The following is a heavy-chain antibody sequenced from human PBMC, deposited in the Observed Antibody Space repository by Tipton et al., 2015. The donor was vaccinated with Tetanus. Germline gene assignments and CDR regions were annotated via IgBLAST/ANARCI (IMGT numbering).Heavy chain of an antibody. Sequence: QLVQSGAEVKKPGASVKVSCKASGYTFTGYYMHWVRQAPGQGIEWMGWINPNSGGTNYAQKFQDRVTMTSSSAITTAYMELSSLRSDDTAVYYCAVRNKYGYGSTDHWGLGTLLTASS. V-gene: IGHV1-2*02. CDR2: INPNSGGT. CDR3: AVRNKYGYGSTDH. CDR1: GYTFTGYY. D-gene: IGHD3-16*01. J-gene: IGHJ4*02.